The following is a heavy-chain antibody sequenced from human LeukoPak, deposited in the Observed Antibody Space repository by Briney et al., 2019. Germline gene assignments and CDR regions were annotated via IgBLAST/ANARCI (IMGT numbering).Heavy chain of an antibody. J-gene: IGHJ4*02. Sequence: ASVKVSCKASGYTFTSYYMHWVRQAPGQGLEWMGWINPNSGGTNYAQKFQGRVTMTRDTSISTAYMELSRLRSDDTAVYYCARGLRVWGSYRYTFDYWGQGTLVTVSS. CDR2: INPNSGGT. V-gene: IGHV1-2*02. CDR3: ARGLRVWGSYRYTFDY. D-gene: IGHD3-16*02. CDR1: GYTFTSYY.